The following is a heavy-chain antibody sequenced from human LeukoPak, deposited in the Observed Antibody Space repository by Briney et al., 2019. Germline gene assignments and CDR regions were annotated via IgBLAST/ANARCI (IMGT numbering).Heavy chain of an antibody. Sequence: GGSLRLSCAASGFTFSDYYMSWIRQAPGKGLEWVSYISSGGSTIYYADSVKGRFTISRDNAKNSLYLQMNSLRAEDTAVYYCASGRYFGWLSPTYFDYWGQGTLVTVSS. J-gene: IGHJ4*02. D-gene: IGHD3-9*01. V-gene: IGHV3-11*01. CDR1: GFTFSDYY. CDR2: ISSGGSTI. CDR3: ASGRYFGWLSPTYFDY.